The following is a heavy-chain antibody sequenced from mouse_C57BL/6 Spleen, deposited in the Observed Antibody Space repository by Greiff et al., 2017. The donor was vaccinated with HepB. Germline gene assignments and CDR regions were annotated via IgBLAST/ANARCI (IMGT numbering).Heavy chain of an antibody. D-gene: IGHD1-1*01. V-gene: IGHV5-9*01. CDR1: GFTFSSYT. CDR3: ARHYGSSFDY. J-gene: IGHJ2*01. CDR2: ISGGGGNT. Sequence: EVMLVESGGGLVKPGGSLKLSCAASGFTFSSYTMSWVRQTPEKRLEWVATISGGGGNTYYPDSVKGRFTISRDNAKNTLYLQMSSLRSEDTALYYCARHYGSSFDYWGQGTTLTVSS.